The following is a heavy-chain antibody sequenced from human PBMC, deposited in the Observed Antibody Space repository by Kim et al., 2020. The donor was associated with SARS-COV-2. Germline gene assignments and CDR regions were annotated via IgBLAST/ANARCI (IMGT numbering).Heavy chain of an antibody. Sequence: GGSLRLSCSASGFTFSSYAMHWVRQAPGKGLEYVSAISSNGGSTYYADSVKGRFTISRDNSKNTLYLQMSSLRAEDTAVYYCVKATYSSSFPSSYYYYGMDVWGQGTTVTVSS. CDR1: GFTFSSYA. CDR3: VKATYSSSFPSSYYYYGMDV. V-gene: IGHV3-64D*09. D-gene: IGHD6-6*01. CDR2: ISSNGGST. J-gene: IGHJ6*02.